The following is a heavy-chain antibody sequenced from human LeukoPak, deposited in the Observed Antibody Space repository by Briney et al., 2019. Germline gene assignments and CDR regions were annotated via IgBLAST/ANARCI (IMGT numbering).Heavy chain of an antibody. V-gene: IGHV3-30*18. CDR2: ISDDGRNK. CDR1: GFTSRSYG. D-gene: IGHD6-13*01. CDR3: AKDRSRTWSFDY. Sequence: PGRSLRLSCAASGFTSRSYGMHWVRQAPGKGLEWVAVISDDGRNKYYADSVKGRFTISRDDSKNTLYLQMNSLRAEDTAMYFCAKDRSRTWSFDYWGQGTLVTVSS. J-gene: IGHJ4*02.